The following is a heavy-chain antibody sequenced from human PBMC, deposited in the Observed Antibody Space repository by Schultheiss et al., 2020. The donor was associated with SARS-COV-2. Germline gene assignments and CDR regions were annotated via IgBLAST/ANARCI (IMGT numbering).Heavy chain of an antibody. D-gene: IGHD2-15*01. CDR1: GFDLRVYA. J-gene: IGHJ1*01. CDR3: ARDGPWDGGKATPYFQH. V-gene: IGHV3-7*01. CDR2: MKEDGSEK. Sequence: GGSLRLSCAASGFDLRVYAMTWVRQTPGKGLEWVANMKEDGSEKYYVDSVKGRFTISRDSSKNTLYLQMNSLRAEDTAVYYCARDGPWDGGKATPYFQHWGQGTLVTVSS.